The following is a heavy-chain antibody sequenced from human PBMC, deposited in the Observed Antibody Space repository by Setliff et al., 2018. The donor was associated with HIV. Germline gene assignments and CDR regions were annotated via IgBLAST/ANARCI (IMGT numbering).Heavy chain of an antibody. CDR3: TTEDPWLRFGH. Sequence: GGSLRLSCAAAGFTFSNAWMTWVRQAPGKGLEWVGHIKSKTDGGTTDYAAPVKGRFTISRDDSKTTLYLQMNSLKTEDTAVYYCTTEDPWLRFGHWGQGTLVTVSS. J-gene: IGHJ5*02. D-gene: IGHD5-12*01. CDR1: GFTFSNAW. CDR2: IKSKTDGGTT. V-gene: IGHV3-15*01.